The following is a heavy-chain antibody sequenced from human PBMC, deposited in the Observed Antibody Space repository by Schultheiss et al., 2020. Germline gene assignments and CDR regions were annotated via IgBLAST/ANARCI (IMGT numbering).Heavy chain of an antibody. Sequence: SATLSLTCTVSGGSISSYYWSWIRQPPGKGLEWIGEIYHSGSTNYNPSLKSRVTISVDTSKNQFSLKLSSVTAADTAVYYCAREGYSGYETGKWGQGTLVTVSS. V-gene: IGHV4-34*01. CDR2: IYHSGST. CDR1: GGSISSYY. CDR3: AREGYSGYETGK. J-gene: IGHJ4*02. D-gene: IGHD5-12*01.